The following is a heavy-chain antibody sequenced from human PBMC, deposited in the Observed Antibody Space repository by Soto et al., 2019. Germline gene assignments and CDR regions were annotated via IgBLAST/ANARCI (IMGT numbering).Heavy chain of an antibody. V-gene: IGHV1-2*02. CDR2: INPNSGGT. Sequence: QVQLVQSGAEVKKPGASVKVSCKASGYTFTGYYMHWVRQAPGQGLEWMGWINPNSGGTNYAQKFQGRVTMTRDTSISIAYMELSRLSSDDTAVYYCAIGWRITMVRGVPAGGYYYYGMDVWGQGTTVTVSS. J-gene: IGHJ6*02. CDR3: AIGWRITMVRGVPAGGYYYYGMDV. D-gene: IGHD3-10*01. CDR1: GYTFTGYY.